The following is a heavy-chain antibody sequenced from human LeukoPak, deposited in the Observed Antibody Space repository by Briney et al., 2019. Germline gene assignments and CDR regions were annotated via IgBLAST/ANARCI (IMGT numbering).Heavy chain of an antibody. CDR2: ISSNGAYI. J-gene: IGHJ6*02. CDR3: ARDLNPNYYYCGVDV. Sequence: PGGSLRLSCAASGFTFSRYTINWVRQAPGKGLEWVSSISSNGAYIYYADSMEGRFTISRDNAKNSLYLQMNSLRAEDTAVYYCARDLNPNYYYCGVDVWGQGTTVTVSS. V-gene: IGHV3-21*04. CDR1: GFTFSRYT.